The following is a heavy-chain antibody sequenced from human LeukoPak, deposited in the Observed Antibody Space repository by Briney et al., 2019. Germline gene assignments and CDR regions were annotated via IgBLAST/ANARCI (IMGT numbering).Heavy chain of an antibody. J-gene: IGHJ5*02. D-gene: IGHD3-10*01. V-gene: IGHV1-45*02. CDR2: ITPFNGNT. CDR1: GYTFTSYG. CDR3: ANSPDSGGLGP. Sequence: SVKVSCKASGYTFTSYGISWVRQAPGQALEWMGWITPFNGNTNYAQKFQDRVTITRDRSTSTAYMELSSLKSEDTAMYYCANSPDSGGLGPWGQGTLVTVSS.